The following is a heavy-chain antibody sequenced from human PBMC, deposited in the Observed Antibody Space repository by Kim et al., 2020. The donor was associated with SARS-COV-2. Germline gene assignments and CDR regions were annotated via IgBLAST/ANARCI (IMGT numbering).Heavy chain of an antibody. V-gene: IGHV4-34*01. J-gene: IGHJ4*01. CDR2: INHSGST. Sequence: SETLSLTCAVYGGSFSGYYWSWIRQPPGKGLEWIGEINHSGSTNYNPSLKSRVTISVDTSKNQFSLKLSAVTAADTAVDYGAGETINLWVPYYYVDYLR. CDR1: GGSFSGYY. CDR3: AGETINLWVPYYYVDY. D-gene: IGHD3-16*01.